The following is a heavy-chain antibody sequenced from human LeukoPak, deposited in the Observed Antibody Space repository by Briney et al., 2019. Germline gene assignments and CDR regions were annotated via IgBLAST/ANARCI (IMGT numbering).Heavy chain of an antibody. J-gene: IGHJ3*02. V-gene: IGHV4-59*01. D-gene: IGHD3-10*01. Sequence: RASETLSLTCTVPGGSISSYYWSWIRQPPGKGLEWIGYIYYSGSTNYNPSLKSRVTISIDTSKNQFSLKLNSVTAADTAVYYCARSSYYYAADAFDIWGQGTMVTVSS. CDR1: GGSISSYY. CDR3: ARSSYYYAADAFDI. CDR2: IYYSGST.